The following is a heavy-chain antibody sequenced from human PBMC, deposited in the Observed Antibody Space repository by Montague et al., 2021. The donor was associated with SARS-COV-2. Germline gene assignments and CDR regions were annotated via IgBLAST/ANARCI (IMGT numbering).Heavy chain of an antibody. CDR2: IYRSGYT. J-gene: IGHJ3*02. Sequence: SETLSLTCTVSSDSISISSSLSYWGWIRQPPGKGLERIESIYRSGYTFYSRSLKRRITMSVDTSKNQFSLEMASVTAADTAVYCCARWGYSNSWLDDAFDIWGQGTLVIVSS. CDR1: SDSISISSSLSY. CDR3: ARWGYSNSWLDDAFDI. V-gene: IGHV4-39*01. D-gene: IGHD6-13*01.